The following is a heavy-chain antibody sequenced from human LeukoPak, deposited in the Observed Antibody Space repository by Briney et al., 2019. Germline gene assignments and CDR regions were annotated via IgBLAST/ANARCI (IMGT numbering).Heavy chain of an antibody. V-gene: IGHV4-34*01. D-gene: IGHD4-17*01. CDR2: INHSGST. CDR3: ARGRGYGDYYFDY. CDR1: GGSFSGYY. J-gene: IGHJ4*02. Sequence: SETLSLTCAVYGGSFSGYYWSWIRQPPGKGLEWIGEINHSGSTNYNPSLKSRVTISVDTSKNQFSLKLSSVTAADTAVYYCARGRGYGDYYFDYWGQGILVTVSS.